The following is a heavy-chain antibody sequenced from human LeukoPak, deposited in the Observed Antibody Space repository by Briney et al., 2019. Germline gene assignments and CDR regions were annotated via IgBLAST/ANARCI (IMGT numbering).Heavy chain of an antibody. CDR1: GGSISSYY. J-gene: IGHJ5*02. Sequence: SETLYLTCTVSGGSISSYYWSWIRQPPGKGLEWIGYIYYSWSTNYNPSLKSRVTISVATSKNQSSLKLSSVTAADTAVYYCARGVVAANHWGQGTLVTVSS. D-gene: IGHD2-15*01. CDR2: IYYSWST. V-gene: IGHV4-59*01. CDR3: ARGVVAANH.